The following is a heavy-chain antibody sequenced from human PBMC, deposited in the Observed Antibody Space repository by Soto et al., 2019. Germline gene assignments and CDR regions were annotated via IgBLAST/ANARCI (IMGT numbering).Heavy chain of an antibody. CDR2: INAGNGNT. CDR3: ARDFGRERITIFGVAAGSRGMDV. D-gene: IGHD3-3*01. J-gene: IGHJ6*02. V-gene: IGHV1-3*01. CDR1: GYTFTSYA. Sequence: ASVKVSCKASGYTFTSYAMHWVRQAPGQRLEWMGWINAGNGNTKYSQKFQGRVTITRDTSASTAYMELSSLRSEDTAVYYCARDFGRERITIFGVAAGSRGMDVWGQGTTVTVSS.